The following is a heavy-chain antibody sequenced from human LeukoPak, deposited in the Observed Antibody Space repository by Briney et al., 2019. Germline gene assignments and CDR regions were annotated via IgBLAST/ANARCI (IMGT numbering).Heavy chain of an antibody. V-gene: IGHV3-21*01. CDR3: ARDSDYYGSGSYIVGAFDI. CDR2: ISWKSGSI. Sequence: GGSLRLSCAASGFTVSSNYMSWVRQAPGKGLEWVSGISWKSGSIGYADSVKGRFTISRDNAKNSLYLQMNSLRAEDTAVYYCARDSDYYGSGSYIVGAFDIWGQGTMVTVSS. CDR1: GFTVSSNY. J-gene: IGHJ3*02. D-gene: IGHD3-10*01.